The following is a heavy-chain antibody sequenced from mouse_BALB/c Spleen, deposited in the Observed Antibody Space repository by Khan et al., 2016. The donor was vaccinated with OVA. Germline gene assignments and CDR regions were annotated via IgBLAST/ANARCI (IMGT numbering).Heavy chain of an antibody. CDR2: INPSNGYT. CDR1: GYTFTSYT. J-gene: IGHJ3*01. CDR3: VRDGAYHRNDGWFAY. V-gene: IGHV1-4*01. Sequence: QVQLQQSGAELARPGASVKMSCKASGYTFTSYTIHWIKLRPGTGLEWIGFINPSNGYTNYNQKFKDKATLTADKSSTTVYMQLSSLTSDDSAVYNCVRDGAYHRNDGWFAYWGQGTLVTVSA. D-gene: IGHD2-14*01.